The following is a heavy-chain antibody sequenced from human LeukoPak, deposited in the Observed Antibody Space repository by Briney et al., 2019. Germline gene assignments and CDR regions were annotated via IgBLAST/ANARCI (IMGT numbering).Heavy chain of an antibody. CDR3: ARGPLGGSPYRTFDH. CDR1: GFTFSSYG. D-gene: IGHD1-26*01. V-gene: IGHV3-30*02. Sequence: PGGSLRLSCAASGFTFSSYGMHWVRQAPGKGLEWVAFIRYDGSNKYYADSVKGRFTISRDNSKNTLYLQMNSLRAGDTAVYYCARGPLGGSPYRTFDHWGQGTLVTVSS. J-gene: IGHJ4*02. CDR2: IRYDGSNK.